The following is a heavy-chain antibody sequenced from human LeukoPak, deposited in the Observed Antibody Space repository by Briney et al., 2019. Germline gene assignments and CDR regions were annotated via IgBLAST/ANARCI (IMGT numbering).Heavy chain of an antibody. V-gene: IGHV1-69*04. CDR3: ARLAGGYDIDY. Sequence: SVTVSCKASGGTFSSYAISWVRQAPGQGLEWMGRIIPILGIANYAQKFQGRVTITADKSTSTAYMELSSLRSEDTAVYYCARLAGGYDIDYWGQGTLVTVSS. D-gene: IGHD5-12*01. CDR2: IIPILGIA. J-gene: IGHJ4*02. CDR1: GGTFSSYA.